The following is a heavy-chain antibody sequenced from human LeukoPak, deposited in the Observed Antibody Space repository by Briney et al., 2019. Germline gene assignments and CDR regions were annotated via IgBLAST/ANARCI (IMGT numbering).Heavy chain of an antibody. CDR3: ARAGGNARSWYLWDFQD. CDR2: TYYRSKWYS. Sequence: SQTLSLTCALSGDSVSNNSAAWNWIRQSPSRGLEWLGRTYYRSKWYSDYAISVKSRITINSETSKNQFSLQLNYVTPDDTAVYYCARAGGNARSWYLWDFQDWGQGALVSVSS. V-gene: IGHV6-1*01. D-gene: IGHD6-13*01. CDR1: GDSVSNNSAA. J-gene: IGHJ1*01.